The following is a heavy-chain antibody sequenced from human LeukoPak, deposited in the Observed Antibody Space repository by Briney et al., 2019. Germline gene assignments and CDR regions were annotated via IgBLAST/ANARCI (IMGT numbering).Heavy chain of an antibody. Sequence: GGSLRLSCAASGFTVSSNYMSWVRQAPGKGLEWVSGINWNGGSTGYADSVKGRFTISRDNAKNSLYLQMNSLRAEDTALYHCARVNSSGWYTRAAFDIWGQGTMVTVSS. J-gene: IGHJ3*02. V-gene: IGHV3-20*01. CDR1: GFTVSSNY. D-gene: IGHD6-19*01. CDR2: INWNGGST. CDR3: ARVNSSGWYTRAAFDI.